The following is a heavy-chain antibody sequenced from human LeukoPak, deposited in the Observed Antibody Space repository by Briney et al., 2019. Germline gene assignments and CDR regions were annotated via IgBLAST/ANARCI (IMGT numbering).Heavy chain of an antibody. CDR3: ARGPYSYDSSGAFDI. Sequence: SETLSLTCAVYDGSFSDYYWSWIRQPAGKGLEWIGRISSSGSTNYNPSLKSRVTISVDTSKNQFSLKLSSVTAADTAVYFCARGPYSYDSSGAFDIWGQGTMVTVSS. CDR1: DGSFSDYY. V-gene: IGHV4-59*10. J-gene: IGHJ3*02. D-gene: IGHD3-22*01. CDR2: ISSSGST.